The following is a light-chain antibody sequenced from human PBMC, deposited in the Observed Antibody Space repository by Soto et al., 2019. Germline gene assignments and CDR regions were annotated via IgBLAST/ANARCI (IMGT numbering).Light chain of an antibody. CDR2: DTS. J-gene: IGKJ1*01. CDR1: QSISTY. CDR3: QQSYNTPQT. Sequence: IEMTQSPTSLSASVGDRVTITCRASQSISTYLSWYQQKPGKAPELLIYDTSTLLSGVPPRFTGSGSGTDFTLTITSLQPEDSATYYCQQSYNTPQTFGQGTKVDI. V-gene: IGKV1-39*01.